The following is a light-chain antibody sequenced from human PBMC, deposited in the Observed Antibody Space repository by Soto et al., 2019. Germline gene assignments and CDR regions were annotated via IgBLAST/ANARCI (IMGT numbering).Light chain of an antibody. CDR3: QHYGSSLGT. CDR2: AAS. V-gene: IGKV3-20*01. CDR1: QSVSSNY. Sequence: ELVLTQSPGTLSLSPGEKATLSCRASQSVSSNYLAWYQQKPGQAPRLLIYAASRRAPGIPDRFSGRGSGTGCALTSVRLEAEAIAPYSRQHYGSSLGTVGQGPKVDIK. J-gene: IGKJ1*01.